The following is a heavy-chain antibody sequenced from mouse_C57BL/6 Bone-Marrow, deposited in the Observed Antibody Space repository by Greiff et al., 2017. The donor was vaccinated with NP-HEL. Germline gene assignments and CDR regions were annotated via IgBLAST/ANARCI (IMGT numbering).Heavy chain of an antibody. Sequence: EVQGVESGGGLVQPGESLKLSCESNEYEFPSHDMSWVRKTPEKRLELVAAINSDGGSTYYPDTMERRFLISSDNTKKTLYRQMSSLRSEDTALYYCARHGGLLDDAMDYWGQGTSVTVAS. CDR1: EYEFPSHD. CDR3: ARHGGLLDDAMDY. J-gene: IGHJ4*01. V-gene: IGHV5-2*01. D-gene: IGHD2-3*01. CDR2: INSDGGST.